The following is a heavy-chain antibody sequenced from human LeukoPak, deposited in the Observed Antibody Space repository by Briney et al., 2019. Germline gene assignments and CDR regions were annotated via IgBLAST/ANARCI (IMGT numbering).Heavy chain of an antibody. D-gene: IGHD7-27*01. CDR2: VYYGVST. J-gene: IGHJ6*04. CDR3: ASGNDWGRVYYNYCIDV. V-gene: IGHV4-39*07. CDR1: GGSISSSDYN. Sequence: SETLSLTCAVSGGSISSSDYNWGWIRQPPGKGLEWIGTVYYGVSTYYNPSLQSRVTISVDTSKNQFSLNLNSVTAADTAVYYCASGNDWGRVYYNYCIDVWGKGTPVTVSS.